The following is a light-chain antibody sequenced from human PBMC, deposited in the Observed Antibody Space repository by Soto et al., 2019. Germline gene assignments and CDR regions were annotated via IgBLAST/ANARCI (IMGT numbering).Light chain of an antibody. V-gene: IGLV2-8*01. CDR1: SSDVGGYDF. CDR3: SSYGGKTNVV. J-gene: IGLJ2*01. CDR2: EVS. Sequence: QSALTQPPSASGSPGQSVTISCTGTSSDVGGYDFVSWYQQHPGKAPKILIYEVSKRASGVPDRFSGSKSGNTASLTVSGLQPDDEADYYCSSYGGKTNVVFGGGTQLHVL.